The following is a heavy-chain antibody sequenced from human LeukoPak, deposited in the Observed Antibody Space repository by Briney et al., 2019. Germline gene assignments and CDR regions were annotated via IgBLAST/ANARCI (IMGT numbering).Heavy chain of an antibody. CDR2: IYYSGST. Sequence: SETLSLTCTVSGGSISSSSYYWGWIRQPPGKGLEWIGSIYYSGSTYYNPSLKSRATISVDTSKNQFSLKLSSVTAADTAVYYCARADIVLMVYATNYFDYWGQGTLVTVSS. CDR1: GGSISSSSYY. J-gene: IGHJ4*02. D-gene: IGHD2-8*01. CDR3: ARADIVLMVYATNYFDY. V-gene: IGHV4-39*01.